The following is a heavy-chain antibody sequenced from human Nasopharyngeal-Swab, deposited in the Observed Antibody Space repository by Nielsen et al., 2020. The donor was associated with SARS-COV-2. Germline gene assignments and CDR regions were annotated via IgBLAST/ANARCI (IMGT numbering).Heavy chain of an antibody. CDR1: GGSISSYY. CDR3: ARGELLDY. V-gene: IGHV4-59*01. D-gene: IGHD1-7*01. J-gene: IGHJ4*02. CDR2: IYYSGST. Sequence: GSLRLSCTVSGGSISSYYWSWIRQPPGKGLEWIGYIYYSGSTNYNPSLKSRVTMSVDTSKNQFSLKLSSVTAADTAVYYCARGELLDYWGQGTLVTVSS.